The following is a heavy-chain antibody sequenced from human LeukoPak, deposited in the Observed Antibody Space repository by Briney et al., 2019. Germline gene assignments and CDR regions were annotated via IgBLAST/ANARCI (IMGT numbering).Heavy chain of an antibody. V-gene: IGHV3-48*03. D-gene: IGHD3-10*01. CDR2: ISSSGSTI. J-gene: IGHJ5*02. CDR1: GFTFSSYE. Sequence: GGSLRLSCAASGFTFSSYEMNWVRQAPGKGLEWVSYISSSGSTIYYADSVKGRFTISRDNAKNSLYLQMNSLRAEDTAVYYCARDAVTMVRGVPSALYWFDPWGQGTLVTVSS. CDR3: ARDAVTMVRGVPSALYWFDP.